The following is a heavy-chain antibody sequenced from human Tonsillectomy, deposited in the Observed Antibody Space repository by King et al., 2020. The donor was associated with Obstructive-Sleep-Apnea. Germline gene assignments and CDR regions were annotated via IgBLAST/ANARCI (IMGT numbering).Heavy chain of an antibody. D-gene: IGHD6-13*01. CDR3: ARDSGQQLADWYFDL. V-gene: IGHV4-4*02. CDR1: GGPISSTHR. Sequence: QLQESGPGLVKPSGTLSLTCAVSGGPISSTHRGSWVRPHPGKGLGWIGQSYHSGSTDYNPSLKSRVTLSLDKSKNQFSLKLSAVTAAETAVYYCARDSGQQLADWYFDLWGRGTLVTVSS. J-gene: IGHJ2*01. CDR2: SYHSGST.